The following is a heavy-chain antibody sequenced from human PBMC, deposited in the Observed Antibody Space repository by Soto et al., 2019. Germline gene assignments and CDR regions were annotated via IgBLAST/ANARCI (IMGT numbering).Heavy chain of an antibody. V-gene: IGHV3-23*01. CDR1: GFTFSSYA. D-gene: IGHD5-12*01. CDR3: AKGDGYNYYYYGMDV. CDR2: ISGSGGST. J-gene: IGHJ6*02. Sequence: GGSLRPSCAASGFTFSSYAMSWVRQAPGKGLEWVSAISGSGGSTYYADSVKGRFTISRDNSKNTLYLQMNSLRAEDTAVYYCAKGDGYNYYYYGMDVWGQGTTVTVSS.